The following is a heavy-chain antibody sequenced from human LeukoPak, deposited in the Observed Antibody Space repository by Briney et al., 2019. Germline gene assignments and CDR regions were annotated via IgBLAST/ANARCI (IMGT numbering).Heavy chain of an antibody. D-gene: IGHD4-17*01. Sequence: GGSLRLSCAVSGFTFSNYWMSWVRQAPGKGLEWVADINQDGSAKYYVGSVKGRFTISRDNAKKSLLLHMDSLRAEDTALYYCARVPATVKADYWGQGTLVTVSS. CDR2: INQDGSAK. V-gene: IGHV3-7*04. J-gene: IGHJ4*02. CDR3: ARVPATVKADY. CDR1: GFTFSNYW.